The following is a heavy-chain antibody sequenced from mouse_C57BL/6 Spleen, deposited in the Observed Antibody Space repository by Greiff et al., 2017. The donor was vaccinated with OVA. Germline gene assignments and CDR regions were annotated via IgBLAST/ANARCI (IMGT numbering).Heavy chain of an antibody. Sequence: EVQVVESGGGLVQPGGSMKLSCVASGFTFSNYWMNWVRQSPEKGLAWVAQIRLKSDNYATHYAESVKGRFTFSRDDSKSSVYLQMNNLRAEDTGIYYCTGQIPRFITTGGYAMDYWGQGTSVTVSS. CDR1: GFTFSNYW. CDR3: TGQIPRFITTGGYAMDY. V-gene: IGHV6-3*01. CDR2: IRLKSDNYAT. D-gene: IGHD1-1*01. J-gene: IGHJ4*01.